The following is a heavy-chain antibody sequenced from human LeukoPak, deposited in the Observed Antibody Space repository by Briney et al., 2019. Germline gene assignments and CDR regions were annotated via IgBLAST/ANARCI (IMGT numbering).Heavy chain of an antibody. V-gene: IGHV3-53*04. CDR3: ARALVGANSWFYP. Sequence: GGSLRLSCAVSGFSVSSSYMSWVRQAPGKGLECVSFIYSTGTTNYADSVKGRFTISRHNSENTLYLQMNSLTDEDTAVYYCARALVGANSWFYPWGQGTLVTVSS. CDR1: GFSVSSSY. D-gene: IGHD1-26*01. CDR2: IYSTGTT. J-gene: IGHJ5*02.